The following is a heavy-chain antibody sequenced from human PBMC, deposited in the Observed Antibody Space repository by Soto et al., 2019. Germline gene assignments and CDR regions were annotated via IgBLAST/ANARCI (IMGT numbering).Heavy chain of an antibody. CDR2: IFYSGSTTY. CDR3: ARVGSSGWSPDY. CDR1: GGSISGHY. D-gene: IGHD6-19*01. V-gene: IGHV4-59*11. Sequence: SETLSLTCTVSGGSISGHYWIWIRQPPGEGMEWIGYIFYSGSTTYNNNPSLKSRVSISVDTSKNQFYLSLSSVTAADTAVYYCARVGSSGWSPDYWGQGTLVTVSS. J-gene: IGHJ4*02.